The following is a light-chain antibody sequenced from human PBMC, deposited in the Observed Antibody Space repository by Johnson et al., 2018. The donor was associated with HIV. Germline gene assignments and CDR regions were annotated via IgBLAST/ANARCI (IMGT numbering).Light chain of an antibody. J-gene: IGLJ1*01. CDR3: GTWDNSLRGCYV. CDR1: SSNIGNNY. CDR2: ENK. Sequence: QSVLTQPPSVSAAPGQKVTISCSGSSSNIGNNYVSWYQKLPGTAPKLLIYENKKRPSGIPDRLSGSKSGTSATLGITGLQTGDEDADYCGTWDNSLRGCYVFGSGTKVTVL. V-gene: IGLV1-51*01.